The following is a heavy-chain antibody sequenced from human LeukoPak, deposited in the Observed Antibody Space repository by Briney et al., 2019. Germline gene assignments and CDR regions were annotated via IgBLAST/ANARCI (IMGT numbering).Heavy chain of an antibody. Sequence: SVKVSCKASGYTFTGYYMHWVRQAPGQGLEWMGGIIPIFGTANYAQKFQGRVTITADKSTSTAYMELSSLRSEDTAVYYCASQKRSSSSSYYYYYYYMDVWGKGTTVTVSS. CDR3: ASQKRSSSSSYYYYYYYMDV. CDR2: IIPIFGTA. CDR1: GYTFTGYY. D-gene: IGHD6-6*01. V-gene: IGHV1-69*06. J-gene: IGHJ6*03.